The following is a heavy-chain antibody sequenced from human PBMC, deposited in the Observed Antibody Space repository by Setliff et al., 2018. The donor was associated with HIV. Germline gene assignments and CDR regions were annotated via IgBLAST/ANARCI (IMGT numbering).Heavy chain of an antibody. D-gene: IGHD3-3*01. J-gene: IGHJ3*02. V-gene: IGHV4-34*10. CDR2: INHSGGT. CDR1: GGSFNGYY. CDR3: ARMPQYYAFWSGYYKSDFDI. Sequence: SETLSLTCAVYGGSFNGYYWSWIRQPPGKGLEWIGEINHSGGTNYNPSLKSRVTMSIDTSKNQFSLKLSSVTAADTAVYYCARMPQYYAFWSGYYKSDFDIWGQGTMVTVSS.